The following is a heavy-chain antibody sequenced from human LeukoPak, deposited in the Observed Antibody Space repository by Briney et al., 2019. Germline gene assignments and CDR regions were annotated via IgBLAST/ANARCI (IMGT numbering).Heavy chain of an antibody. CDR2: IKQDGSEK. CDR1: GFTSSSYW. Sequence: PEGSLRLSCAASGFTSSSYWTSWVRHAPGKGLGWVANIKQDGSEKNYVDSAKGRFTISRDNAKNSLYLQMDSLRAEGTAVYYCARDRAVTRFDPWGQGTLVTVSS. D-gene: IGHD4-17*01. V-gene: IGHV3-7*01. CDR3: ARDRAVTRFDP. J-gene: IGHJ5*02.